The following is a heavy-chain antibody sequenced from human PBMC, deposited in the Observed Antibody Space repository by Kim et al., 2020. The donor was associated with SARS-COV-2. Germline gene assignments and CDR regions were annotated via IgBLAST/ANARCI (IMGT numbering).Heavy chain of an antibody. Sequence: GGSLRLSCAASGFTFSSYGMHWVRQAPGKGLEWVAVISYDGSNKYYADSVKGRFTISRDNSKNTLYLQMNSLRAEDTAVYYCAKDGFDPIAAAGGYYYYGMDVWGQGTTVTVSS. D-gene: IGHD6-13*01. J-gene: IGHJ6*02. CDR2: ISYDGSNK. CDR1: GFTFSSYG. CDR3: AKDGFDPIAAAGGYYYYGMDV. V-gene: IGHV3-30*18.